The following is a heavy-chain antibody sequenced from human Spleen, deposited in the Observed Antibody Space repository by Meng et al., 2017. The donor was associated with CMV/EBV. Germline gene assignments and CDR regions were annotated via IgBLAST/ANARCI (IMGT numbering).Heavy chain of an antibody. CDR2: IKEDGSEK. V-gene: IGHV3-7*04. CDR3: ARAGVRQSVALLAYFQL. CDR1: GFTFNNYW. J-gene: IGHJ1*01. D-gene: IGHD2-8*01. Sequence: GESLKISCAASGFTFNNYWMSWVRQAPGKGLEWVANIKEDGSEKYYVDSVKGRFTISRDNAKNSLYLQMNSLRAEDTAVYYCARAGVRQSVALLAYFQLWGQGTLVTVSS.